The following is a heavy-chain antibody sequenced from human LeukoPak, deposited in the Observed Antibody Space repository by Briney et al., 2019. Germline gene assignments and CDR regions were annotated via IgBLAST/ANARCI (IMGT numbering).Heavy chain of an antibody. Sequence: SETLSLTCTVSGGSISSSSYYWSWVRQPPGKGLEWIGEINHSGSTNYNPSLKSRVTISVDTSKNQFSLKLSSVTAADTAVYYCARHDRFWSAYPLGYFDYWGQGTLVTVSS. J-gene: IGHJ4*02. V-gene: IGHV4-39*01. D-gene: IGHD3-3*01. CDR1: GGSISSSSYY. CDR3: ARHDRFWSAYPLGYFDY. CDR2: INHSGST.